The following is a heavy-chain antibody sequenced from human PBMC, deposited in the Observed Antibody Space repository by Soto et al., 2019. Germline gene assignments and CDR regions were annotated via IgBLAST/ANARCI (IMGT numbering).Heavy chain of an antibody. CDR2: MNPNSGDT. CDR1: FTSYD. CDR3: ARGPGSSDWRFSYYYMDV. J-gene: IGHJ6*02. V-gene: IGHV1-8*01. D-gene: IGHD6-19*01. Sequence: QVQLGQSGAEVKKPGASVKVSCTFTSYDINWGRQAPGQGLGWMGWMNPNSGDTRYAQKLQGRVTMTRNTSSFTAYMELSSLRSEDTAVYYCARGPGSSDWRFSYYYMDVWGQGTTVTVSS.